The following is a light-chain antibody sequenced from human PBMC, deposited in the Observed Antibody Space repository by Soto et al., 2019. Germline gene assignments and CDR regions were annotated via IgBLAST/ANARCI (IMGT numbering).Light chain of an antibody. Sequence: QSAVTQPASVSGSPGQSVTLSCSGSDIGNYNLVSWYQHLPGRAPKLLIFEVTMRPSGISDRFSGSKSASTASLTISGLQAEDEGDYYCASYAGSRTYVFGSGTKVTVL. J-gene: IGLJ1*01. CDR2: EVT. V-gene: IGLV2-23*02. CDR1: SDIGNYNL. CDR3: ASYAGSRTYV.